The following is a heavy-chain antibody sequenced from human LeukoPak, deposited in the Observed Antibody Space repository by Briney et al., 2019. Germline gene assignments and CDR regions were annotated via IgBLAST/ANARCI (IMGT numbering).Heavy chain of an antibody. D-gene: IGHD3-10*01. CDR1: GFTFSSYW. CDR2: ITSSSNYI. CDR3: ARDCWDYGSGSYCGIDY. J-gene: IGHJ4*02. V-gene: IGHV3-21*03. Sequence: SGGSLRLSCAASGFTFSSYWMNWVRQAPGKGLEWVSSITSSSNYIYYADSVKGRFTISRDNAKNSLYLQMNSLRAEDTTVYYCARDCWDYGSGSYCGIDYWGQGTLVTVSS.